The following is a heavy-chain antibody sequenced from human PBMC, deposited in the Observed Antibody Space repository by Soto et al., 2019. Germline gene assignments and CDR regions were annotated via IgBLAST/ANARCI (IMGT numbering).Heavy chain of an antibody. D-gene: IGHD3-3*02. J-gene: IGHJ5*02. CDR1: GDSIISSDFY. CDR3: ARHSLALRKNNWFDP. V-gene: IGHV4-39*01. Sequence: ETLSLTCTVSGDSIISSDFYWGLVRQPPGKGLEWIGSIFYLGSSYYNPSLKSRVTMSVDTSKNQFSLRLRSVTAADTALYSCARHSLALRKNNWFDPWGQGIMVTVSS. CDR2: IFYLGSS.